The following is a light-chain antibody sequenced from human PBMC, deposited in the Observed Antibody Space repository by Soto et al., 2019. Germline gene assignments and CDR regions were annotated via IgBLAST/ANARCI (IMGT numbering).Light chain of an antibody. Sequence: EIVLTQSPGTLSLSPGERATLSCRASQSVSSSYLARYQQKPGQAPRLLIYGASTRATGIPARFSGSGSGTDFNLTITSLQSEDFAVYYCQQYYHWPRTFGQGTKVDIK. J-gene: IGKJ1*01. CDR1: QSVSSSY. CDR3: QQYYHWPRT. V-gene: IGKV3-15*01. CDR2: GAS.